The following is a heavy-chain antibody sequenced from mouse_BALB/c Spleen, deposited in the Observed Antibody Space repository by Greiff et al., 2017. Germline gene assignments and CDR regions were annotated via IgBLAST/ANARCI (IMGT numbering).Heavy chain of an antibody. V-gene: IGHV1-69*02. Sequence: QVQLKESGPQLVRPGASVKMSCKASGYTFTDYWMHWVKQRPGQGLEWIGAIDTSDSYTSYNQKFKGKATLTVDESSSTAYMQLSSLTSEDSAVYYCARWDGDYWGQGTTLTVSS. D-gene: IGHD2-3*01. CDR2: IDTSDSYT. CDR3: ARWDGDY. CDR1: GYTFTDYW. J-gene: IGHJ2*01.